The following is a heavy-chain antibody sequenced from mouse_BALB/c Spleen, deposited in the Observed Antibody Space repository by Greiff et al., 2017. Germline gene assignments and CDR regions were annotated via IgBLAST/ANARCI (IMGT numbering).Heavy chain of an antibody. Sequence: EVKLMESGGGLVKPGGSLKLSCAASGFTFSDYYMYWVRQTPEKRLEWVATISDGGSYTYYPDSVKGRFTISRDNAKNNLYLQMSSLKSEDTAMYYCARDREGRYAMDDWGQGTAVTVSS. CDR3: ARDREGRYAMDD. CDR1: GFTFSDYY. J-gene: IGHJ4*01. V-gene: IGHV5-4*02. CDR2: ISDGGSYT.